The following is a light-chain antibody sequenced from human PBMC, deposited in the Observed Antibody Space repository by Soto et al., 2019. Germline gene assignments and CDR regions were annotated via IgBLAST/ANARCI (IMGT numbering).Light chain of an antibody. CDR3: QQHGRSPPFT. CDR1: QSVSSSY. J-gene: IGKJ3*01. CDR2: GAS. Sequence: EIVLTQSPGTLSLSPGERATLSCRASQSVSSSYLAWYQQKPGQAPRLLIYGASTRATGIPDRFSGSGSGTDFTLTISRREPEDFAVYYCQQHGRSPPFTFGPGTKVDIK. V-gene: IGKV3-20*01.